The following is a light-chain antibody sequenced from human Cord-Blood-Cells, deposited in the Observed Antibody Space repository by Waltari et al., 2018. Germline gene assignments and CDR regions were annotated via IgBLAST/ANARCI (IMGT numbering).Light chain of an antibody. V-gene: IGLV2-11*01. J-gene: IGLJ3*02. CDR3: CSYAGSYTWV. CDR2: DVS. Sequence: HPRSVSGSPGQSVTISCTGTSSDVGGYNYVSWYQQHPGKAPKLMIYDVSKRPSGVPDRFSGSKSGNTASLTISGLQAEDEADYYCCSYAGSYTWVFGGGTKLTVL. CDR1: SSDVGGYNY.